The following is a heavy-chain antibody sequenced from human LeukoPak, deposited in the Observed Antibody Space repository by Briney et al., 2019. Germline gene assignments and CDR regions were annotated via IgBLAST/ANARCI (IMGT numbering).Heavy chain of an antibody. CDR1: GFTFSSYG. V-gene: IGHV3-23*01. D-gene: IGHD1-14*01. CDR3: AKATGYLL. CDR2: IGNSGGST. J-gene: IGHJ4*02. Sequence: PGGTLRLSCAASGFTFSSYGMSWVRQAPGKGLEWVSTIGNSGGSTYYADSVKGRFTIARDDSENTLFLQMNSLRAEDTAVYYCAKATGYLLWGQGTLVTVSS.